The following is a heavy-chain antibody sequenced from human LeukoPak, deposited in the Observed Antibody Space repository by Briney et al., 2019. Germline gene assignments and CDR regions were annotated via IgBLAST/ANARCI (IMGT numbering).Heavy chain of an antibody. D-gene: IGHD6-6*01. J-gene: IGHJ3*02. CDR2: IIPILGIA. CDR1: GGTFSSYA. V-gene: IGHV1-69*04. CDR3: ARSPIAARPGAFDI. Sequence: SVKVSCKASGGTFSSYAISWVRQAPGQGLEWMGRIIPILGIANYAQKFQGRVTITADKSTSTAYMELSSLRSEDTAVYYCARSPIAARPGAFDIWGQETMVTVSS.